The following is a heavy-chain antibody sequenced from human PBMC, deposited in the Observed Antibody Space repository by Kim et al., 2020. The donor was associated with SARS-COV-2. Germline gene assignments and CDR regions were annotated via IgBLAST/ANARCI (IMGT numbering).Heavy chain of an antibody. V-gene: IGHV1-24*01. CDR2: FDPEDGET. J-gene: IGHJ5*02. CDR3: ATGAAAGKSNWFDP. Sequence: GSVKVSCKVSGYTLTELSMHWVRQAPGKGLEWMGGFDPEDGETIYAQKFQGRVTMTEDTSTDTAYMELSSLRSEDTAVYYCATGAAAGKSNWFDPWGQGTLVTVSS. D-gene: IGHD6-13*01. CDR1: GYTLTELS.